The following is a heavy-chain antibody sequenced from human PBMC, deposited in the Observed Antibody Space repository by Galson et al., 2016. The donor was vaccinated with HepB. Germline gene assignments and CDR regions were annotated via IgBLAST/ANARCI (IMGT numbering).Heavy chain of an antibody. Sequence: SLRLSCAASGFSLGNYWMNWARQAPGKGLEWLANIKKDGSEINYVDSVKGRFTISRDNAKKSLFLQMNTLRGEDTAVYYCTREFDLWGRGTQVTVSS. CDR2: IKKDGSEI. J-gene: IGHJ2*01. CDR1: GFSLGNYW. CDR3: TREFDL. V-gene: IGHV3-7*04.